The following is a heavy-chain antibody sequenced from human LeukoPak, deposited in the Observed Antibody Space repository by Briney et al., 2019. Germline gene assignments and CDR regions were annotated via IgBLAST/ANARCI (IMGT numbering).Heavy chain of an antibody. V-gene: IGHV3-23*01. CDR2: VSGNGGTT. D-gene: IGHD3-16*01. Sequence: PGGSLRLSCAASGFTFTTYALSWVRQAPGKGLEWVSAVSGNGGTTHYADSVKGRFTISRDNSKNTVYLQMISLRAEDTAVYFCAKMGNWGSYYFDYWGQGTLVTVSS. J-gene: IGHJ4*02. CDR3: AKMGNWGSYYFDY. CDR1: GFTFTTYA.